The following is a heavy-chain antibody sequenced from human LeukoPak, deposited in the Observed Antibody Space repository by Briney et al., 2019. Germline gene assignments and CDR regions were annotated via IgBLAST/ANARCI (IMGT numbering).Heavy chain of an antibody. Sequence: SETLSLTCAVYGGSFSGYYWSWIRQPPGKGLEWMGEINHSGSTTYNPSLKSRVTISVDTSKNQFSLKLSSVTAADTAVYYCRRNRRSIAAAGTGGYWGQGTLVTVSS. CDR1: GGSFSGYY. J-gene: IGHJ4*02. V-gene: IGHV4-34*01. CDR2: INHSGST. D-gene: IGHD6-13*01. CDR3: RRNRRSIAAAGTGGY.